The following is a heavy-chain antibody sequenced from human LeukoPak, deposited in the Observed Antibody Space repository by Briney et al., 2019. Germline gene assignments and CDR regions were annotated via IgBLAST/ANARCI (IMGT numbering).Heavy chain of an antibody. CDR3: ARAPGYCSSTSCYILGWFDP. Sequence: SVKVSCKASGGTFSSYAISWVRQAPGQGLEWMGGIIPIFGTANYAQKFQGRVTITADESTSTAYMELSSLRSEDTAVYYCARAPGYCSSTSCYILGWFDPWGQGTLVTVSS. D-gene: IGHD2-2*02. J-gene: IGHJ5*02. CDR2: IIPIFGTA. V-gene: IGHV1-69*13. CDR1: GGTFSSYA.